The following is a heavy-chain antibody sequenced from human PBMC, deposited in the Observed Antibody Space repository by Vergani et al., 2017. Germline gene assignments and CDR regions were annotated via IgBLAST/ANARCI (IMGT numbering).Heavy chain of an antibody. Sequence: QVQLVESGGGLVKPGGSLRLSCAASGFTFSDYYMSWIRQAPGKGLGWVSYISSSSSYTNYADSVKGRFTISRDNAKNSLYLQMNSLRAEDTAVYYCARVWEVRGVLPDYWGQGTLVTVSS. D-gene: IGHD3-10*01. CDR2: ISSSSSYT. CDR1: GFTFSDYY. V-gene: IGHV3-11*05. J-gene: IGHJ4*02. CDR3: ARVWEVRGVLPDY.